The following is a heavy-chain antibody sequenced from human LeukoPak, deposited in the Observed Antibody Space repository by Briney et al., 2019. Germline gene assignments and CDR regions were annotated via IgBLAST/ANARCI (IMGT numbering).Heavy chain of an antibody. Sequence: GGSLRLSCAASGFSFNTYDMHWVRQAPGKGLDWVAVILSDGSGDHYADSVRGRFTISRDNSKNTLYLQINDLRPEDRAVYYCAKTVGANKNYFDYWGQGTPVTVSS. J-gene: IGHJ4*02. D-gene: IGHD1-26*01. CDR2: ILSDGSGD. V-gene: IGHV3-30*18. CDR3: AKTVGANKNYFDY. CDR1: GFSFNTYD.